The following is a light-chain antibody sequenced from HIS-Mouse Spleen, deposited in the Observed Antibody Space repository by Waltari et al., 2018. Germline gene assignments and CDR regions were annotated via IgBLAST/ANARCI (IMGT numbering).Light chain of an antibody. V-gene: IGKV3-20*01. Sequence: EIVLTQSSGTLSLSPGDRVTLSCRASQSVSSCYLPWYQQKPGQAPVLLICGASSRATIIPDMFSGGGSGTDFTLTISRLEPEGFAVYCCQQYGSSLWTFGQRTKVEIK. CDR1: QSVSSCY. CDR2: GAS. J-gene: IGKJ1*01. CDR3: QQYGSSLWT.